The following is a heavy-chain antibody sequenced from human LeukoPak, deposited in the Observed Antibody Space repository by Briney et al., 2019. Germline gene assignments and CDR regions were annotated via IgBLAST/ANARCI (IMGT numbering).Heavy chain of an antibody. J-gene: IGHJ4*02. CDR3: AAAKDPIVVVPAATHGVFHY. Sequence: SVKVSCTASGGTFSSYAINWVRQAPGQGLEWMGRIIPMFDIANYAQKLKGRVTITADKSTSTVYMDLSSLRSEDTAVYYCAAAKDPIVVVPAATHGVFHYWGQGTLVTVSS. CDR2: IIPMFDIA. CDR1: GGTFSSYA. V-gene: IGHV1-69*04. D-gene: IGHD2-2*01.